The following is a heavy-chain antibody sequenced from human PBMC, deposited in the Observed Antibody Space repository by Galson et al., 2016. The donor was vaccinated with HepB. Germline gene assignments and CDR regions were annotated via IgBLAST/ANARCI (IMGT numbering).Heavy chain of an antibody. D-gene: IGHD3-3*01. Sequence: SLRLSCAASGFTFSTYNMNWVRLAPGKGLEWVSYISSASDTIHYAGSVKGRFTISRDNAKNSLYLQMNSLKTEDTAVYYCTRVYYDFWSGYSRYMDVWGKGTTVTVSS. CDR3: TRVYYDFWSGYSRYMDV. V-gene: IGHV3-48*01. CDR1: GFTFSTYN. CDR2: ISSASDTI. J-gene: IGHJ6*03.